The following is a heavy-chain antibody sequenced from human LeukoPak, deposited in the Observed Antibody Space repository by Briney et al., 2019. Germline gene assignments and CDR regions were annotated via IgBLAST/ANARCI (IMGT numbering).Heavy chain of an antibody. CDR2: IYHSGST. CDR1: SGSITGYY. Sequence: SETLSLTCTVSSGSITGYYWSWIRQPPGKGLEWIGSIYHSGSTYYNPSLKSRVTISVDTSKNQFSLKLSSVTAADTAVYYCARQDSSGWYGWFDPWGQGTLVTVSS. V-gene: IGHV4-59*01. D-gene: IGHD6-19*01. CDR3: ARQDSSGWYGWFDP. J-gene: IGHJ5*02.